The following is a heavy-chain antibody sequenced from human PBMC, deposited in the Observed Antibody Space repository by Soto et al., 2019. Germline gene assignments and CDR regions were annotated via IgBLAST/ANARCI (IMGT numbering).Heavy chain of an antibody. Sequence: PSETLSLTCTVSGGSISISSSYWGWIRQPPGKGLEWIGSISYTGSTYYNPSLKSRVTISVDTSKNQFSLRLSSVTAADTAVYYCARQLEYSSSSFDYWGQGTLVTVSS. V-gene: IGHV4-39*01. J-gene: IGHJ4*02. D-gene: IGHD6-6*01. CDR1: GGSISISSSY. CDR3: ARQLEYSSSSFDY. CDR2: ISYTGST.